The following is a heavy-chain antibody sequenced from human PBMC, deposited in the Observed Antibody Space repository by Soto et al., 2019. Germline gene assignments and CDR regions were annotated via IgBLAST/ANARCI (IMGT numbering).Heavy chain of an antibody. V-gene: IGHV1-18*04. Sequence: LVQSGAEAKKPGTSVKVSCKASGYTFSTSTISWVLQAPGQGLEWLGWIKAYSGNTNYAPKLQGRVTMTTDTSTSTAYLELRSLTNDDTAMYYCAIANYGDDDYWGQGTLVTVSS. CDR3: AIANYGDDDY. CDR2: IKAYSGNT. D-gene: IGHD4-17*01. J-gene: IGHJ4*02. CDR1: GYTFSTST.